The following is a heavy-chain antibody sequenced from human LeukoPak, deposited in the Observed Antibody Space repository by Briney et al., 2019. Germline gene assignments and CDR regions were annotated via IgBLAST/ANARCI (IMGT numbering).Heavy chain of an antibody. Sequence: GGSLRLSCSASGFTFSSYEMNWVRQAPGKGLEWISYITGSGDTIYYADSVKGRFTISRDNAKDSLFLQMNSLTADDTALYCARERTTIVSGTTIGAYWGQGTLVTVSS. CDR3: ARERTTIVSGTTIGAY. CDR2: ITGSGDTI. J-gene: IGHJ4*02. V-gene: IGHV3-48*03. CDR1: GFTFSSYE. D-gene: IGHD2/OR15-2a*01.